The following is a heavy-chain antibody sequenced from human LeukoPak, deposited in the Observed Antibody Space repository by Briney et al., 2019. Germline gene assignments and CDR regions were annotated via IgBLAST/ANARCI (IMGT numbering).Heavy chain of an antibody. J-gene: IGHJ2*01. CDR2: IIPIFGTA. CDR1: GGTFSSYA. Sequence: SVKVSCKASGGTFSSYAISWVRQAPGQGLEWMGGIIPIFGTANYAQKFQGRVTITTDESTSTAYMELSSLRSEDTAVYYCARVAPPISLRRAYWYFDLWGRGTLVTVSS. CDR3: ARVAPPISLRRAYWYFDL. V-gene: IGHV1-69*05.